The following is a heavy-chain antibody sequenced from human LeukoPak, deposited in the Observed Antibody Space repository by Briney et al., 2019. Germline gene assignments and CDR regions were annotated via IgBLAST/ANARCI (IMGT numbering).Heavy chain of an antibody. CDR2: IYYSGTT. J-gene: IGHJ6*03. V-gene: IGHV4-39*01. CDR3: ARQRADYFYHYMDV. Sequence: PSETLSLTCTVSGGSIDSSSYYWDWIRRPPGKGLEWLGNIYYSGTTFYTSSLKSRVTISADMSKNQFSLRLTSVTAADTAVYYCARQRADYFYHYMDVWGKGTTVIVSS. CDR1: GGSIDSSSYY.